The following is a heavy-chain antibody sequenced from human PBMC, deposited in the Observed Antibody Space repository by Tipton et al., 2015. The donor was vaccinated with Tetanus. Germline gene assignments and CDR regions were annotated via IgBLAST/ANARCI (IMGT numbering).Heavy chain of an antibody. CDR2: ISYTGST. V-gene: IGHV4-59*01. Sequence: GEALGTYFWTWIRQPPGKGLEWVGYISYTGSTNYNPSLKSRLSISLNTSPNQISLKLTSLAATDTAVYYCARLTTPFNTFDLWGQGRLVTVSS. D-gene: IGHD1-1*01. CDR3: ARLTTPFNTFDL. CDR1: GEALGTYF. J-gene: IGHJ3*01.